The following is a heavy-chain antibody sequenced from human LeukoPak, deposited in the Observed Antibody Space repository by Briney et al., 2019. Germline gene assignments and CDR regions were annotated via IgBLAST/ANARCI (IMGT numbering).Heavy chain of an antibody. Sequence: GGSLRLSCAVSGFTVSSHYMSWVRQAPGKGLEWVSTFSGTSTNSYADAVKGRVTISRDNSKNTLYLQMNSLRAEDTAVYYCAKLKQWQPQRYFFEYWGQGALVTVAS. CDR1: GFTVSSHY. CDR2: FSGTSTN. V-gene: IGHV3-53*01. CDR3: AKLKQWQPQRYFFEY. J-gene: IGHJ4*02. D-gene: IGHD6-19*01.